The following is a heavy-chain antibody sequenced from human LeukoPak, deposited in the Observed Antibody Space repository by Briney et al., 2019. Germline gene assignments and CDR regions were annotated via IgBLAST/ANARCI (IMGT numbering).Heavy chain of an antibody. Sequence: AGGSLRLSCAASGFTFSSYGMHWVRQAPGKGLEWVAFIRYDGSNKYYADSVKGRFTISRDNSKNTLYLQMNSLRAEDTAVYFCAREREQWHAFDIWGQGTMVTVSS. V-gene: IGHV3-30*02. CDR3: AREREQWHAFDI. J-gene: IGHJ3*02. CDR1: GFTFSSYG. CDR2: IRYDGSNK. D-gene: IGHD6-19*01.